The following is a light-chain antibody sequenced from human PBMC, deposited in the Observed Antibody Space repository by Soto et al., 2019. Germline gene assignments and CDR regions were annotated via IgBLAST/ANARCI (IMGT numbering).Light chain of an antibody. J-gene: IGKJ4*01. CDR3: QQSFTTPLT. V-gene: IGKV1-39*01. CDR1: QSIGRF. CDR2: VAS. Sequence: DIPMTQSPSSLSASLVDRVTITCRASQSIGRFLNWHQQKPGKPPNVLINVASTLRSGVPSRFSGSGSGTDFNLTINSLQPEDFATYFCQQSFTTPLTFGGGTKVDIK.